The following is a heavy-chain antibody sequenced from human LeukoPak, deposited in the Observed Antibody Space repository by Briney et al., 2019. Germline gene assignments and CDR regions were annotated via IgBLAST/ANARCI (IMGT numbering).Heavy chain of an antibody. CDR3: ARGLSPPDY. J-gene: IGHJ4*02. D-gene: IGHD3-16*02. CDR1: GFTFSSYW. CDR2: IKEDGSEK. Sequence: GWSLRLSCAASGFTFSSYWMSWVRQAPGKGLEWVANIKEDGSEKYYVDSVKGRFNISRDNAKKSLFLQMNSLRAGDTAVYYCARGLSPPDYWGQGTLVTVSS. V-gene: IGHV3-7*01.